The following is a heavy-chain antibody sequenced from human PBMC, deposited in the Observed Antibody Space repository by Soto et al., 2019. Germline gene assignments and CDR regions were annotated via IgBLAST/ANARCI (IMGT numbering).Heavy chain of an antibody. CDR3: ARGYGGPIGWFDP. CDR2: INAGNGNT. J-gene: IGHJ5*02. V-gene: IGHV1-3*01. Sequence: SAKVSCKASGYTFTSYAMHWVRQAPGQRLEWMGWINAGNGNTKYSQKFQGGVTITRDTSASTAYMELSSLRSEDTAVYYCARGYGGPIGWFDPWGQGTLVTVSS. D-gene: IGHD3-16*01. CDR1: GYTFTSYA.